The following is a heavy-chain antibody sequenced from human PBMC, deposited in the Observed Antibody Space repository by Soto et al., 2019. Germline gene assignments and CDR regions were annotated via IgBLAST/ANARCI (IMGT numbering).Heavy chain of an antibody. CDR2: IDPSDSQT. V-gene: IGHV5-10-1*01. CDR3: ARQIYDSDTGPNFQYYFDS. J-gene: IGHJ4*02. CDR1: GYSFAGCW. Sequence: PGESLKISCKGSGYSFAGCWITWVRQKPGKGLEWMGRIDPSDSQTYYSPSFRGHVTISVTKSITTVFLQCSSLRASDTAMYYCARQIYDSDTGPNFQYYFDSWGQGTPVTVSS. D-gene: IGHD3-22*01.